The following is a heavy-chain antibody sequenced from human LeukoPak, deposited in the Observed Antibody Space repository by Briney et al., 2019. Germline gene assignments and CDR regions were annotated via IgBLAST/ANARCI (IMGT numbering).Heavy chain of an antibody. D-gene: IGHD6-13*01. J-gene: IGHJ5*02. CDR3: ARGYSSSWYEANWFDP. CDR2: IYTSGST. CDR1: GVSISSYY. Sequence: SETLSLTCTVSGVSISSYYWSWIRQPAGKGLEWIGRIYTSGSTNYNPSLKSRVTMSVDTSKNQFSLKLSSVTAADTAVYYCARGYSSSWYEANWFDPWGQGTLVTVSS. V-gene: IGHV4-4*07.